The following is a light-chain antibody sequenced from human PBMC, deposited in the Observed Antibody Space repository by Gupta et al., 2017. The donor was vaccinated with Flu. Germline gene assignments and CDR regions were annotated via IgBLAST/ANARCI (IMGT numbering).Light chain of an antibody. Sequence: EIVLTQSPGTLSLSPGARATLSCRASQSVSSSLLAWYQQKPGQAPRLLIYGASSRATGVPDRFSGSGSGTDFTLTISRLEPEDFAVYYCQHYGSSRTFGQGTKVEI. CDR2: GAS. V-gene: IGKV3-20*01. J-gene: IGKJ1*01. CDR3: QHYGSSRT. CDR1: QSVSSSL.